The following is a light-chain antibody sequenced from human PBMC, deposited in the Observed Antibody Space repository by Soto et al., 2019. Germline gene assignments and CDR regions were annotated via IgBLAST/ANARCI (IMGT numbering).Light chain of an antibody. J-gene: IGKJ1*01. CDR1: QGISSY. CDR3: QKDYTYPWT. V-gene: IGKV1-8*01. Sequence: AIRMTQSPSSLSASTGDRVTITCRASQGISSYLAWFQQKPGRPPKLLMSATSTLLSDVPSRISGSGSGTDFTLTICCLQSEDIATYYCQKDYTYPWTFGQGTNVEIK. CDR2: ATS.